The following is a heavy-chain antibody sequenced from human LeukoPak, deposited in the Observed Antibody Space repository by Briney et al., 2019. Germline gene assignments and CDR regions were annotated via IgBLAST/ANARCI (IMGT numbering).Heavy chain of an antibody. CDR2: INHSGST. D-gene: IGHD2/OR15-2a*01. CDR3: AGHHPRNTVDF. Sequence: SETLSLTCAVYGGSFSGYYWSWIRQPPGKGLEWIGEINHSGSTNYNPSLKSRVTISLDTSKNQFSLKLSPVTAADTAVYYCAGHHPRNTVDFWGQGTLVTVSS. V-gene: IGHV4-34*01. J-gene: IGHJ4*02. CDR1: GGSFSGYY.